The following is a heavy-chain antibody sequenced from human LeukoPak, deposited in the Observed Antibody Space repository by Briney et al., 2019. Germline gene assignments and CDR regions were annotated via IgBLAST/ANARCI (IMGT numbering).Heavy chain of an antibody. CDR2: IYYSGST. J-gene: IGHJ2*01. D-gene: IGHD5-12*01. CDR3: ARGSRGYSGSGRYWYFDL. Sequence: SETLSLTCTVSGGSISSYYWSWIRQPPGKGLEWIGYIYYSGSTNYNPSLKSRVTISVDTSKNRFSLKLSSVTAADTAVYYCARGSRGYSGSGRYWYFDLWGRGTLVTVSS. V-gene: IGHV4-59*01. CDR1: GGSISSYY.